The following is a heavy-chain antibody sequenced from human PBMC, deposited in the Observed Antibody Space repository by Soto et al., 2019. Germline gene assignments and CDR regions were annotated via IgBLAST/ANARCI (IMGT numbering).Heavy chain of an antibody. Sequence: VASVKVSCKASGGTFSSYAFSWVRQAPGQGLEWMGGIIPSFGTANYERKFQGRVTITADESTSTAYMELSSLRSEDTAVYYCARVHYRCSGSYRGMDFWGQGPMVTVSS. CDR1: GGTFSSYA. V-gene: IGHV1-69*13. D-gene: IGHD1-26*01. J-gene: IGHJ6*02. CDR2: IIPSFGTA. CDR3: ARVHYRCSGSYRGMDF.